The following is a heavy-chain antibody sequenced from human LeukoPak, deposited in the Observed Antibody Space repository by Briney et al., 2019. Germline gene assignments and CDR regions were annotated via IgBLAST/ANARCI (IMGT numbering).Heavy chain of an antibody. V-gene: IGHV4-4*07. CDR3: AREVPASPPNYCYYMDV. Sequence: TSETLSLTCTVSGGSISNYFCSWIRQPAGKGLEWIGRIYSSGSTDYKPSLKSRVTISVDKSKNQFSLKLSSVTAADTAVYYCAREVPASPPNYCYYMDVWGKGTTVTVSS. CDR1: GGSISNYF. D-gene: IGHD2-2*01. J-gene: IGHJ6*03. CDR2: IYSSGST.